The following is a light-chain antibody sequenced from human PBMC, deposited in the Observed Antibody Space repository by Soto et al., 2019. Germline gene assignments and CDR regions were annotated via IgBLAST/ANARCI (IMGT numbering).Light chain of an antibody. J-gene: IGKJ1*01. CDR2: KAS. V-gene: IGKV1-5*03. CDR1: QTISSW. Sequence: DIQMTQSPSTLSGSVGDRVTITCRASQTISSWSAWYQQKPGKAPKLLIYKASSLESGVPSRFSGSGSGTEFTLTISSLQPDDFATYYCQQYNSYSWTFGQGTKV. CDR3: QQYNSYSWT.